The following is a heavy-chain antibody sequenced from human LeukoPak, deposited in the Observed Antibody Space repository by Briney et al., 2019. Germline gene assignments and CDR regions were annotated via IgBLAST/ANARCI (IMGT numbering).Heavy chain of an antibody. CDR1: GGSFSGFY. V-gene: IGHV4-34*01. D-gene: IGHD3-3*01. CDR3: ARQPRVRFLEWLSHFDY. CDR2: INHSGST. J-gene: IGHJ4*02. Sequence: SETLSLTCAVYGGSFSGFYWSWIRQPPGKGLEWIGEINHSGSTNYNPSLKSGVTISVDTSKNQFSLKLSSVTAADTAVYYCARQPRVRFLEWLSHFDYWGQGTLVTVSS.